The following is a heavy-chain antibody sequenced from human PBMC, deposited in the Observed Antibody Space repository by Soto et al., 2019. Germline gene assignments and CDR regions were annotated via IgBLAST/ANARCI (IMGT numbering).Heavy chain of an antibody. V-gene: IGHV3-30-3*01. CDR2: ISYDGSNK. D-gene: IGHD6-6*01. Sequence: QVQLVESGGGVVQPGRSLRLSCAAPGFTFSSYAMHWVRQAPGKGLEWVAVISYDGSNKYYADSVKGRFTISRDNSKNTLYLQMNSLRAEDTAVYYCARDSIAARPNMGDYYYYYGMDVWGQGTTVTVSS. J-gene: IGHJ6*02. CDR1: GFTFSSYA. CDR3: ARDSIAARPNMGDYYYYYGMDV.